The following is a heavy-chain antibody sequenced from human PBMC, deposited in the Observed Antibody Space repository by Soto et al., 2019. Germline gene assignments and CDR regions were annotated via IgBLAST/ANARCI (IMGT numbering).Heavy chain of an antibody. J-gene: IGHJ6*03. D-gene: IGHD3-3*01. Sequence: PSETLSLTCAVYGGSFSGYYWSWIRQPPGKGLEWIGEINHSGSTNYNPSLKSRVTISVDTSKNQFSLKLSSVTAADTAVYYCARVGYYFWSGGYHYYMDVWGKGTTVPGSS. CDR3: ARVGYYFWSGGYHYYMDV. CDR1: GGSFSGYY. CDR2: INHSGST. V-gene: IGHV4-34*01.